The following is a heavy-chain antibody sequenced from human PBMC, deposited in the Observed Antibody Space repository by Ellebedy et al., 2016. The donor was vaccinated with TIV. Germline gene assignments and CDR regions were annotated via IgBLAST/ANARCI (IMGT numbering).Heavy chain of an antibody. D-gene: IGHD7-27*01. J-gene: IGHJ4*02. CDR2: IYYSGST. Sequence: PSETLSLTCFVSGVSLSSSTYYWGWIRQPPGTGLEWIGSIYYSGSTYSNPSLKSRLTISLDTSQNQFSLNLKSVTVADTAVYYCARHRNWGSREFDYWGQGTLVTVSS. CDR1: GVSLSSSTYY. V-gene: IGHV4-39*01. CDR3: ARHRNWGSREFDY.